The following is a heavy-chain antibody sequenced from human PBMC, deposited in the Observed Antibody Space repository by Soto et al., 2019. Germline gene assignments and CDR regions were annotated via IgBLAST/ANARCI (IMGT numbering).Heavy chain of an antibody. V-gene: IGHV1-69*02. CDR2: IIPILGIA. Sequence: QVQLVQSGAEVKKPGSSVKVSCKASGGTFSSYTISWVRQAPGQGLEWMGRIIPILGIANYAQKFQGRVTITADKSTRTAYVELSSLRSEDTAVYYCATMCGGDCLGDYWGQGTLVTVSS. CDR3: ATMCGGDCLGDY. J-gene: IGHJ4*02. CDR1: GGTFSSYT. D-gene: IGHD2-21*02.